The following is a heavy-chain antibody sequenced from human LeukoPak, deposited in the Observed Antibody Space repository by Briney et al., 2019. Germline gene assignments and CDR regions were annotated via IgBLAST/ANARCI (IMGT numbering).Heavy chain of an antibody. J-gene: IGHJ4*02. CDR2: IYYSGST. CDR3: ARTPIMITFGGVIAYYFDY. V-gene: IGHV4-39*07. CDR1: GGSISSSSYY. D-gene: IGHD3-16*02. Sequence: SETLSLTCTVSGGSISSSSYYWGWIRQPPGKGLEWIGSIYYSGSTYYNPSLKSRVTISVDTSKNQFSLKPSSVTAADTAVYYCARTPIMITFGGVIAYYFDYWGQGTLVTVSS.